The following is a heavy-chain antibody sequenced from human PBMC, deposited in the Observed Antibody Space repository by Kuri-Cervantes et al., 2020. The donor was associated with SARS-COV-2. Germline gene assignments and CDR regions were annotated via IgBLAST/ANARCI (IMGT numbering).Heavy chain of an antibody. CDR1: GGSISSYY. D-gene: IGHD5-18*01. CDR2: IYYSGST. J-gene: IGHJ4*02. CDR3: ARLLDTAMAPFDY. Sequence: GSLRLSCTVSGGSISSYYWSWIRRPPGKGLEWIGYIYYSGSTNYNPSLKSRVTISVDTSKNQFSLKLSSVTAADTAVYYCARLLDTAMAPFDYWGQGTLVTVSS. V-gene: IGHV4-59*01.